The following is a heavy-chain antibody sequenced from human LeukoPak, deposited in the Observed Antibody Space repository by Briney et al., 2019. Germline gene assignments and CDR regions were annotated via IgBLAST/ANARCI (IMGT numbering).Heavy chain of an antibody. CDR2: INPNSGGT. Sequence: ASVKVSCKASGYTFTGYYMHWVRQAPGQGLEWMGWINPNSGGTNYAQKFQGRVTMTRDTSISTAYMELSRLRSDDTAVYHRARDLGDILTGLSLNWGQGTLVTVSS. D-gene: IGHD3-9*01. J-gene: IGHJ4*02. V-gene: IGHV1-2*02. CDR1: GYTFTGYY. CDR3: ARDLGDILTGLSLN.